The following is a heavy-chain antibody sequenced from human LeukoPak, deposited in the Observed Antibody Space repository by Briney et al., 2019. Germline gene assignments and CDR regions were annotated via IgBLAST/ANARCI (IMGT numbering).Heavy chain of an antibody. CDR1: GGTFSSYA. CDR3: ARGTVVPAAMGYYYYMDV. V-gene: IGHV1-69*13. J-gene: IGHJ6*03. CDR2: IIPIFGTA. Sequence: SVKVYCKASGGTFSSYAIIWVRQAPGQGLEWMGGIIPIFGTANYAQKFQGRVTITADESTSTAYMELSSLRSEDTAVYYCARGTVVPAAMGYYYYMDVWGKGTTVTVSS. D-gene: IGHD2-2*01.